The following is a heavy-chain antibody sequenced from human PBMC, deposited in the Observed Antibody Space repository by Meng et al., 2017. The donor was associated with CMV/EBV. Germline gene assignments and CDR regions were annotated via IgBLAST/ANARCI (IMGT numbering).Heavy chain of an antibody. V-gene: IGHV3-48*03. J-gene: IGHJ4*02. CDR3: ASLYGLYTAAHKRVHDY. CDR1: GFTFSSYE. D-gene: IGHD2-8*01. Sequence: GESLKISCAASGFTFSSYEMNWVRQAPGKGLEWVSYISSSGSTIYYADSVKGRFTISRDNAKNSLYLQMNSLRAEDTAVYYCASLYGLYTAAHKRVHDYWGQGTLVTVSS. CDR2: ISSSGSTI.